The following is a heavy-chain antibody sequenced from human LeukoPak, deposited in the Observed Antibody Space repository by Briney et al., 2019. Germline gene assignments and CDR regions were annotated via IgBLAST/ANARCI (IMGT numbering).Heavy chain of an antibody. CDR2: IYYTGST. J-gene: IGHJ4*02. CDR3: ARQTSTGTFDY. Sequence: SETLSLTCTVSSGSISSYYWSWIRQPPGKGLEYIGYIYYTGSTNYNPSLMSGVSISLDTSKNQFSLKLSSVTAADTSVYCCARQTSTGTFDYWGQGTLVTVSS. V-gene: IGHV4-59*08. D-gene: IGHD1-14*01. CDR1: SGSISSYY.